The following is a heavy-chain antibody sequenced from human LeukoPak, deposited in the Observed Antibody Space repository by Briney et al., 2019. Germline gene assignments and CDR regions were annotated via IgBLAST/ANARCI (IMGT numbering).Heavy chain of an antibody. Sequence: GGSLRLSCAASGFTFDDYAMHWIRQAPGKGLEWVSYISSSGSTIYYADSVKGRFTISRDNAKNSLYLQMNSLRAEDTAVYYCARDSDVVPAYYFDYWGQGTLVTVSS. J-gene: IGHJ4*02. CDR3: ARDSDVVPAYYFDY. CDR1: GFTFDDYA. CDR2: ISSSGSTI. V-gene: IGHV3-11*04. D-gene: IGHD2-2*01.